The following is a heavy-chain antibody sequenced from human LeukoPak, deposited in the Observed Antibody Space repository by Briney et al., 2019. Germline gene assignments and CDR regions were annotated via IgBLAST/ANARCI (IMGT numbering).Heavy chain of an antibody. Sequence: ASVGVSCKTSGYTFTNYDINWVRQATGQGLEWMGWMNPNSGNTGYAQKFQGRVTMTRNTSISTAYMELSSLRSEDTAVYYCAGPHCSSTDCHPPEWFDPWGQGTLVTVSS. CDR3: AGPHCSSTDCHPPEWFDP. V-gene: IGHV1-8*01. D-gene: IGHD2-2*01. CDR1: GYTFTNYD. J-gene: IGHJ5*02. CDR2: MNPNSGNT.